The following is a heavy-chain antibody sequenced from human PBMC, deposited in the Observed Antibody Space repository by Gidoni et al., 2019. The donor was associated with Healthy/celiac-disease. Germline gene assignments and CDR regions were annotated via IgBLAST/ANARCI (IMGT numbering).Heavy chain of an antibody. CDR1: GFSLSTSGMR. J-gene: IGHJ3*02. CDR3: ARISGSWGAFDI. CDR2: IDWDDVK. Sequence: QVTLKESGPALVKPTQTLTLTCTFSGFSLSTSGMRVSWIRQPPGKALEWLARIDWDDVKFYSTSLKTRLTISKDTSKNQVVLTMTNMDPVDTATYYCARISGSWGAFDIWGQGTMVTVSS. D-gene: IGHD3-10*01. V-gene: IGHV2-70*04.